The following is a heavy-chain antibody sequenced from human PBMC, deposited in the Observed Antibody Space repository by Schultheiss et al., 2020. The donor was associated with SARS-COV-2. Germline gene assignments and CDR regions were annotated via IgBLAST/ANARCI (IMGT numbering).Heavy chain of an antibody. Sequence: SETLSLTCAIYGGSFGDQYWSWIRQSPGKGLEWFGEINHRGTTNYNPSLKSRVTLSVDTSKNQFSLKLSSVTAADTAIYYCASPSTQSRGAFDYWGQGTLVTVSS. J-gene: IGHJ4*02. CDR1: GGSFGDQY. V-gene: IGHV4-34*01. D-gene: IGHD3-10*01. CDR3: ASPSTQSRGAFDY. CDR2: INHRGTT.